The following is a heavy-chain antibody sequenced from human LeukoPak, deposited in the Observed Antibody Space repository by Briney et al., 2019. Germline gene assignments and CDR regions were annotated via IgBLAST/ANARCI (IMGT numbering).Heavy chain of an antibody. V-gene: IGHV4-34*01. CDR1: GGSFSGYY. CDR3: ARRPGYRSSWTPGGYYYYGMDV. Sequence: TSETLSLTCAVYGGSFSGYYWSWIRQPPGKGLEWIGEINHSGSTNYNPSLKSRVTISVDTSKSQFSLKLSSVTAADTAAYYCARRPGYRSSWTPGGYYYYGMDVWGQGTTVTVSS. J-gene: IGHJ6*02. D-gene: IGHD6-13*01. CDR2: INHSGST.